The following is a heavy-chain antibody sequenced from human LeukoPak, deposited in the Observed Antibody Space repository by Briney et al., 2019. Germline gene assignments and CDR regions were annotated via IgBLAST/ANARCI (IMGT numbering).Heavy chain of an antibody. CDR2: ISYDGSNK. CDR3: TTGTTSGPVDY. J-gene: IGHJ4*02. D-gene: IGHD1-1*01. Sequence: GGSLRLSCAASGFTFSSYAMHWVRQAPGKGLEWVAVISYDGSNKYYADSVKGRFTISRDNSKNTLYLQMNSLRAEDTAVYYSTTGTTSGPVDYWGQGTLVTVSS. V-gene: IGHV3-30-3*01. CDR1: GFTFSSYA.